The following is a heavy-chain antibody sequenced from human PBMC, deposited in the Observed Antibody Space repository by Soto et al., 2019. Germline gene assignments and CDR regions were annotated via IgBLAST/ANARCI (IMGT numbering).Heavy chain of an antibody. J-gene: IGHJ4*02. CDR1: GFIFSSYA. V-gene: IGHV3-23*01. Sequence: GGSLRLSCTASGFIFSSYAMSWVRQAPGKGLEWVSAISASGDNAYYADSVKGRFTISRDRSKSLYLQMKSLRAEDTAIYYCAKFFVAGTRGYFDSWGQGTLVTVSS. CDR2: ISASGDNA. D-gene: IGHD6-19*01. CDR3: AKFFVAGTRGYFDS.